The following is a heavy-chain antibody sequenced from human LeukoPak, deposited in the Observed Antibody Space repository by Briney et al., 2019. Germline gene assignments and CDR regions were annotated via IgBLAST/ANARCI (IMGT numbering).Heavy chain of an antibody. D-gene: IGHD1-1*01. CDR2: FDPEDGET. CDR3: ATGTVQLERRGDWFDP. CDR1: GYTLTELS. J-gene: IGHJ5*02. V-gene: IGHV1-24*01. Sequence: GAAVKVSCKVSGYTLTELSMHWVRQAPGKGLEWMGGFDPEDGETIYAQKFQGRVTMTEDTSTDTAYMELSSLRSEDTAVYYCATGTVQLERRGDWFDPWGQGTLVTVSS.